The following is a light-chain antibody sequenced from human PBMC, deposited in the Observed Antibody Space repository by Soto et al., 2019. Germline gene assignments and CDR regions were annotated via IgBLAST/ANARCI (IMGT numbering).Light chain of an antibody. Sequence: DILLTQSPATLSLSPGERATLSCRASQSFSGYLAWYQQKPGQAPRLLIYDASKRATGIPARFSGRGSGTDLTLTISSLELEDFAVSSCQQRSNWPPVITFGQGTRLEIK. CDR2: DAS. V-gene: IGKV3-11*01. CDR3: QQRSNWPPVIT. CDR1: QSFSGY. J-gene: IGKJ5*01.